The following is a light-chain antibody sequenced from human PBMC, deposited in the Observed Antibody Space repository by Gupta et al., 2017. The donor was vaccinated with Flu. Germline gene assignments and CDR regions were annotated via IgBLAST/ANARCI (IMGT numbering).Light chain of an antibody. V-gene: IGLV1-51*02. J-gene: IGLJ2*01. CDR2: ENN. Sequence: QSVLTQPPSVSADPGQKVTTSCSGSHSNIGNNYVSWYQQLPGTAPKLLIFENNKRPSGIPDRFSGSKSGTSATLGITGLQTGDEADYYCGTWDSGLTVVLFGGGTKLTVL. CDR3: GTWDSGLTVVL. CDR1: HSNIGNNY.